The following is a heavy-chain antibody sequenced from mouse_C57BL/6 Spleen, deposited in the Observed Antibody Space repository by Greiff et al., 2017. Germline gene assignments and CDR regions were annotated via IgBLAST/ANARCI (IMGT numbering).Heavy chain of an antibody. Sequence: QVQLKESGPGLVQPSQCLSITCTVSGFSLTSYGVHWVRQSPGKGLEWLGVIWRGGSTDYNAAFMSRLSITKDNTTSTVFFKMNRLQADDTAIYYCAKKSSGDAKDYWGQGTSVTFSS. V-gene: IGHV2-5*01. D-gene: IGHD3-2*02. CDR2: IWRGGST. CDR1: GFSLTSYG. CDR3: AKKSSGDAKDY. J-gene: IGHJ4*01.